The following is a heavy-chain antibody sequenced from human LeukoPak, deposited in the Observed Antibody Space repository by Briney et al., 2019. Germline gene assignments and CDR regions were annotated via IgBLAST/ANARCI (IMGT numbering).Heavy chain of an antibody. CDR2: VRVSGDST. Sequence: GGTLRLSCAASGFIFSNYGMSWVRQVPGKGLEWVSSVRVSGDSTFYADSVKGRFTISRDNARNFLYLQLSSLRAEDTAVYYCTRDFWTDYWGQGTLVTVSS. D-gene: IGHD3/OR15-3a*01. J-gene: IGHJ4*02. CDR3: TRDFWTDY. V-gene: IGHV3-23*01. CDR1: GFIFSNYG.